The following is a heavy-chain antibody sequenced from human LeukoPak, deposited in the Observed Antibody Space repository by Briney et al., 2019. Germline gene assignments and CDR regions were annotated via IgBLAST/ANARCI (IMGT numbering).Heavy chain of an antibody. V-gene: IGHV3-30*18. CDR1: GFTFSSYG. J-gene: IGHJ1*01. CDR3: AKDPRLMIASEYFQH. CDR2: ISYDGSNK. Sequence: PGGSLRLSCAASGFTFSSYGMHWVRQAPGKGLEWVAVISYDGSNKYYADSVKGRFTISRDNSKNTLYLQMNSLRAEDTAVYYCAKDPRLMIASEYFQHWGQGTLVTVSS. D-gene: IGHD3-22*01.